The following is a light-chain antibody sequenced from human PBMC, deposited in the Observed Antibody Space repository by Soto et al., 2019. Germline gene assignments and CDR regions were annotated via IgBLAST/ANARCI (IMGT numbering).Light chain of an antibody. V-gene: IGKV3-20*01. CDR3: HQYAASPLT. J-gene: IGKJ4*01. CDR2: DAS. CDR1: QSVGRNF. Sequence: EIVLTQSPGTLSLSPGERATLSCRASQSVGRNFLSWFQQKPGQAPRLIIYDASSRATGIPDRFSGSGSGTDFTLTISRLEPEDFAVFYCHQYAASPLTFGGGTKVEIK.